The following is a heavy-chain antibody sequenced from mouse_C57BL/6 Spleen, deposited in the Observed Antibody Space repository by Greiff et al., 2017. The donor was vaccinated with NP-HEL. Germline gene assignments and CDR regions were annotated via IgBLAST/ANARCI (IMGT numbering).Heavy chain of an antibody. CDR1: GFTFSSYG. Sequence: EVKLQESGGDLVKPGGSLKLSCAASGFTFSSYGMSWVRQTPDKRLEWVATISSGGSYTYYPDSVKGRYTISRDNAKNTLYLQLSSLKSEDTAMYYCERQENYFDYWGQGTTLTVSS. CDR3: ERQENYFDY. J-gene: IGHJ2*01. CDR2: ISSGGSYT. V-gene: IGHV5-6*01.